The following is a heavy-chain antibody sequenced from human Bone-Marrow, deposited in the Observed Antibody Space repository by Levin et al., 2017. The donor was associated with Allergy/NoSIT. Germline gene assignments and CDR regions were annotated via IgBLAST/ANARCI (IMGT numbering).Heavy chain of an antibody. CDR1: GFTFDDYA. J-gene: IGHJ4*02. V-gene: IGHV3-9*01. CDR2: ISWNSGSI. D-gene: IGHD1-26*01. CDR3: AKDEGATKGNFDY. Sequence: SLKISCAASGFTFDDYAMHWVRQAPGKGLEWVSGISWNSGSIGYADSVKGRFTISRDNAKNSLYLQMNSLRAEDTALYYCAKDEGATKGNFDYWGQVTLVTVSS.